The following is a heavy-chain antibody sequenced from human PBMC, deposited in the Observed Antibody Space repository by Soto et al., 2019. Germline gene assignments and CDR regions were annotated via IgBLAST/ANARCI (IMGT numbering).Heavy chain of an antibody. CDR3: ARDLATGGGSARFDY. D-gene: IGHD2-15*01. CDR2: INPNSGGT. J-gene: IGHJ4*02. Sequence: AAVEVSCKASGYTFTGYYIHWVRQAPGQGLEWMGWINPNSGGTKYTQKFQGRVTMTRDTSIRTVYMSLTGLKSDDTAVYFCARDLATGGGSARFDYCRQGTLVTVCS. V-gene: IGHV1-2*02. CDR1: GYTFTGYY.